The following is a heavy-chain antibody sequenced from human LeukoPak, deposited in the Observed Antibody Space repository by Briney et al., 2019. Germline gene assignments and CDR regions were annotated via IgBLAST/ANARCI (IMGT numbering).Heavy chain of an antibody. CDR3: ARNGAVDWDAEYAFDI. J-gene: IGHJ3*02. D-gene: IGHD3/OR15-3a*01. Sequence: SETLSLTCTVSGGSISSYYWSWIRQPPGKGLEWIGYIYYSGSTNYNPSLKSRVTISVTTSKTKFSLKLRFVTAADTAVYYCARNGAVDWDAEYAFDIWGQGTWVTVSS. CDR2: IYYSGST. CDR1: GGSISSYY. V-gene: IGHV4-59*01.